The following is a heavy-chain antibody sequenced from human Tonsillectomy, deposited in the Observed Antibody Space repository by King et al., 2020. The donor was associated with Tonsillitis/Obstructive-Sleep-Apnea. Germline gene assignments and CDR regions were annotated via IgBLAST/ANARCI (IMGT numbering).Heavy chain of an antibody. J-gene: IGHJ6*03. D-gene: IGHD6-19*01. V-gene: IGHV4-59*01. CDR3: ARVGDSSGWEEYYMDV. CDR1: GGSISSYY. CDR2: IYYSGST. Sequence: QLQLQESGPGLVKPSETLSLTCTVSGGSISSYYWSWIRQPPGKGLEWIGYIYYSGSTNYNPSLKSRVTISVDTSKNQFSLKLSSVTAADTAVYYCARVGDSSGWEEYYMDVWGKGTTVTVSS.